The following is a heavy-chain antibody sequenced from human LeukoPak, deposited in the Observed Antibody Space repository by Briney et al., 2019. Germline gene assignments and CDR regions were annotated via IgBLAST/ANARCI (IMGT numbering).Heavy chain of an antibody. V-gene: IGHV3-23*01. D-gene: IGHD3-9*01. CDR2: ISGSGGST. CDR3: AKGPRAYYDILTGYCPLDY. CDR1: GFTFSSYA. J-gene: IGHJ4*02. Sequence: GGSLRLSCAASGFTFSSYAMSWVRQAPGKGLEWVSAISGSGGSTYYADSAKVRFTISRDNSKNTRYLQMNSLRGEDTAVYYCAKGPRAYYDILTGYCPLDYWGQGTLVTVSS.